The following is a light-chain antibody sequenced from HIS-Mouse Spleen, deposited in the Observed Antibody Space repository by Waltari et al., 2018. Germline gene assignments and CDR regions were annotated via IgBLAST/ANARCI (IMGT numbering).Light chain of an antibody. V-gene: IGKV1-5*03. CDR2: KAS. CDR1: QSISSW. CDR3: QQYIFT. J-gene: IGKJ3*01. Sequence: DIQMTQSPSTLSASVGDRVTITCRASQSISSWLAWYQQKPGKAPKLRIYKASSLESGVPSRFSGSGSGTEFTLTISSLQPDDFATYYCQQYIFTFGPGTKVDIK.